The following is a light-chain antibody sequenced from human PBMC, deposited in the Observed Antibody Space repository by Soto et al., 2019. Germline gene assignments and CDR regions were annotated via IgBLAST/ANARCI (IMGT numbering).Light chain of an antibody. CDR3: QQYGSSPYT. V-gene: IGKV3-20*01. CDR1: QSFTSNY. J-gene: IGKJ2*01. Sequence: EIVLTQSPGTLSLSPGERAILSCRASQSFTSNYLAWYQQKPGQAPRLLIYGASSRATGIPDRFSGSGSGIDFTLIISGLEPADSAVYYCQQYGSSPYTFGQGTKLEIK. CDR2: GAS.